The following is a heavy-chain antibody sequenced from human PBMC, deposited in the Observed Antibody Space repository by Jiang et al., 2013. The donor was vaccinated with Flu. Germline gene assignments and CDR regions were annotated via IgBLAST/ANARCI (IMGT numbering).Heavy chain of an antibody. Sequence: AEVKKPGASVKVSCKASGYTFTSYYMHWVRQAPGQGLEWMGIINPSGGSTSYAQKFQGRVTMTRDASTSTVYMELSSLRSEDTAVYYCARDLRDYGMDVWGQGTTVTVSS. CDR1: GYTFTSYY. J-gene: IGHJ6*02. CDR2: INPSGGST. V-gene: IGHV1-46*03. CDR3: ARDLRDYGMDV.